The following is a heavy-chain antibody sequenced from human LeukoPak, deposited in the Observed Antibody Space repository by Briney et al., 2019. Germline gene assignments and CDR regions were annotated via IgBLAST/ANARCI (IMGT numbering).Heavy chain of an antibody. V-gene: IGHV3-23*01. CDR1: QFTFSNYA. CDR2: ISGSGNTT. CDR3: ARKAGGYSYGPLDY. Sequence: PGGSLRLSCAASQFTFSNYAMSWVRQAPGKGLEWVSAISGSGNTTYFGDSVTGRFTISRDNAKNTLYLQMNSLRGEDTAVYYCARKAGGYSYGPLDYWGQGTLVTVSS. D-gene: IGHD5-18*01. J-gene: IGHJ4*02.